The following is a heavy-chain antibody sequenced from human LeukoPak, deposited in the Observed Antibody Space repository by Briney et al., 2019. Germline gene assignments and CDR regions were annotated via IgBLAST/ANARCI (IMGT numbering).Heavy chain of an antibody. CDR1: GYTFTSYD. Sequence: ASVKVSCKASGYTFTSYDINWVRQATGQGLEWMGWMNPNSGNTGYAQKFQGRVTMTRNTSISTAYMELSSLRSEDTAVYYCARAGVVIYYYGMDVWGQGTTVTVSS. CDR3: ARAGVVIYYYGMDV. CDR2: MNPNSGNT. D-gene: IGHD4-23*01. V-gene: IGHV1-8*01. J-gene: IGHJ6*02.